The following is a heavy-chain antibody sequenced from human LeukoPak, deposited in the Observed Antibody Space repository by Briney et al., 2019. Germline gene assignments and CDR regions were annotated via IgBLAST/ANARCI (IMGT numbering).Heavy chain of an antibody. CDR1: GFTFSSYW. J-gene: IGHJ4*02. V-gene: IGHV3-21*01. CDR3: AREYYDFWSGYLDY. D-gene: IGHD3-3*01. CDR2: ISSSSSYI. Sequence: GGSLRLSCAASGFTFSSYWMNWVRQAPGKGLEWVSSISSSSSYIYYADSVKGRFTIFRDNAKNSLYLQMNSLRAEDTAVYYCAREYYDFWSGYLDYWGQGTLVTVSS.